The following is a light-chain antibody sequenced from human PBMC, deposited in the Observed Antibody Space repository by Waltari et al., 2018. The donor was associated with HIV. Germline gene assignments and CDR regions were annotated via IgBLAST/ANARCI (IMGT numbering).Light chain of an antibody. V-gene: IGLV1-44*01. CDR3: ASWDDKLDGWV. Sequence: QSLLTQPPTASGTPGQRVTLPCSGSYSTIGSNTVNWHQHLPVSAPRALIYNNDQRPSGVPDRFSGSKSGTSASLAISGLQSEDQGDYYCASWDDKLDGWVFGGGTRLTVL. J-gene: IGLJ3*02. CDR2: NND. CDR1: YSTIGSNT.